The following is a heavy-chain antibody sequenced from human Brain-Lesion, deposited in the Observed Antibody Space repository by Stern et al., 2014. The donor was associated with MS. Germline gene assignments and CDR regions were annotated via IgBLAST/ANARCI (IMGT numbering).Heavy chain of an antibody. D-gene: IGHD2-15*01. CDR3: ARMRDYCSGGICFAGYYDS. CDR2: IFSTGET. Sequence: ESGPVLVKPTETLTLTCSVSGFSLSNAAMGVSWIRQPPGKALECLAHIFSTGETAYSTSLKSRLTISKDTSRSQVVLTMTNMDPVDTATYYCARMRDYCSGGICFAGYYDSWGQGPLVTVSS. CDR1: GFSLSNAAMG. V-gene: IGHV2-26*01. J-gene: IGHJ4*02.